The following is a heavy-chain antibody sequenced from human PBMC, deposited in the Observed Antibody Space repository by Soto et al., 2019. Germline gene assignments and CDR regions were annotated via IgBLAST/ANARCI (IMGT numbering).Heavy chain of an antibody. D-gene: IGHD3-9*01. V-gene: IGHV4-39*01. CDR1: GDSINSDKYY. CDR2: IYFRGNT. Sequence: QLQLQESGPGLVKPSETLSLTCSVSGDSINSDKYYWGWIRQPPGKGLEWIGSIYFRGNTYYNPSLQTRFTISLDKSKSQFSLKLNSVTAADSAVYFCGRLEGLATISYYFDFWGQGALVTVSS. CDR3: GRLEGLATISYYFDF. J-gene: IGHJ4*02.